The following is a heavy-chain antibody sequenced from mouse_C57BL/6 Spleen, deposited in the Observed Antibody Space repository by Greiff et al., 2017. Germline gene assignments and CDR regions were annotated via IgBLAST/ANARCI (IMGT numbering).Heavy chain of an antibody. D-gene: IGHD2-3*01. V-gene: IGHV10-1*01. CDR2: IRSKSNNYAT. Sequence: GGGLVQPKGSLKLSCAASGFSFNTYAMNWVRQAPGKGLEWVARIRSKSNNYATYYAGSVKDRFTISRDDSESMLYLQMNNLKTEDTAMYYWVEGDGYTPFAYWGQGTLVTVSA. J-gene: IGHJ3*01. CDR3: VEGDGYTPFAY. CDR1: GFSFNTYA.